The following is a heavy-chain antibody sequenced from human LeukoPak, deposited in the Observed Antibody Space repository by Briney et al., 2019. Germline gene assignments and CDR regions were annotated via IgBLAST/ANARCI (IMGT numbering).Heavy chain of an antibody. CDR2: INHSGST. CDR3: ARAVSIVVVPAATYDAFDI. V-gene: IGHV4-34*01. D-gene: IGHD2-2*01. Sequence: SETLSLTCAVYGGSFSGYYWSWIRQPPGKGLEWIGEINHSGSTNYNPSLKSRGTISVDTSKNQFSLKLISVTAADTAVYYCARAVSIVVVPAATYDAFDIWGQETMVTVSS. J-gene: IGHJ3*02. CDR1: GGSFSGYY.